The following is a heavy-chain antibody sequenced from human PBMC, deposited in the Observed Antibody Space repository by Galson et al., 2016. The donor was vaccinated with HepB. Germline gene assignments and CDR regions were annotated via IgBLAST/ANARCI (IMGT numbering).Heavy chain of an antibody. V-gene: IGHV2-5*02. CDR3: AHLGEYFDALTGNYRYFGL. Sequence: PALVKPTQTLALTCTFSGFSLTTSAVGVGWVRQPPGKAPEWLALIYWDDDRRYSPSLATRLTITKDTSKNQVVLSLTNVDPVDTATYFCAHLGEYFDALTGNYRYFGLWGRGIVVTVSS. CDR2: IYWDDDR. D-gene: IGHD3-9*01. CDR1: GFSLTTSAVG. J-gene: IGHJ2*01.